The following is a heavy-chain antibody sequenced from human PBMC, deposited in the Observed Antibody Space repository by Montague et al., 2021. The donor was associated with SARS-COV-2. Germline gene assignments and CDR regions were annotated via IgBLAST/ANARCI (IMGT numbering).Heavy chain of an antibody. V-gene: IGHV4-39*01. CDR3: ARRRGSGGGGFDS. J-gene: IGHJ5*01. CDR2: IYYSGNT. CDR1: GGSITSNSYY. Sequence: SETLSLTCTVSGGSITSNSYYWGFIRQPPGKGLEWIGSIYYSGNTNSNPSRRSRVTISVDTSKNQFSLKVRSVTAAAAAVYYCARRRGSGGGGFDSWGQGALVTVSS. D-gene: IGHD3-16*01.